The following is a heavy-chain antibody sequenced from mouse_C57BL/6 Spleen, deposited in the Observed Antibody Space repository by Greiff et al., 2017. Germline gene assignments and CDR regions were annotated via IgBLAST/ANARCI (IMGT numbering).Heavy chain of an antibody. J-gene: IGHJ1*03. CDR2: IYPGSGST. D-gene: IGHD1-1*01. CDR1: GYTFTSYW. CDR3: ARPIYYYGSSYVRYFDV. V-gene: IGHV1-55*01. Sequence: VQLQQSGAELVKPGASVKMSCKASGYTFTSYWITWVKQRPGQGLEWIGDIYPGSGSTNYNEKFKSKATLTVDTSSSTAYMQLSSLTSEDSAVYYCARPIYYYGSSYVRYFDVWGTGTTVTVSS.